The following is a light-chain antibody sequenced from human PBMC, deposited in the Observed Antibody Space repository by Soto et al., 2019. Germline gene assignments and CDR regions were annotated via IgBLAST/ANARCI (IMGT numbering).Light chain of an antibody. Sequence: AIRMTQSPSSLSASVGDRVTMSCRASQGIRNDLAWYQQKAGKAPKLLIFASSNLQSGVPSRFSGSGSGTDFTLTISRLQPEDFATYYCLQLYNFSWTFGQG. J-gene: IGKJ1*01. CDR2: ASS. V-gene: IGKV1-6*01. CDR3: LQLYNFSWT. CDR1: QGIRND.